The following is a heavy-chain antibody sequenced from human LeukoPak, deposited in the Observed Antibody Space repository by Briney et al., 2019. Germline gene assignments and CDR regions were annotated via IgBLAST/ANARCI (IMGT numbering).Heavy chain of an antibody. CDR3: AKGVEGGYSYGPGAH. CDR2: ISSDGRDK. V-gene: IGHV3-30*18. J-gene: IGHJ4*02. Sequence: GGSLRLSRAASGFTFNNYGMHWVRQAPGKGLEWVTVISSDGRDKYYADSVKGRFTISRDNSKNTLYLLMNSLRAEDTAVYYCAKGVEGGYSYGPGAHWGQGSLVTVSS. CDR1: GFTFNNYG. D-gene: IGHD5-18*01.